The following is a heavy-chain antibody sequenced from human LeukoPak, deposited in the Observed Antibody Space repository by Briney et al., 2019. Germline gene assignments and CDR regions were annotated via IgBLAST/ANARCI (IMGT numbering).Heavy chain of an antibody. D-gene: IGHD3-22*01. Sequence: PGGSLRLSCAASGFTFSNYAMSRVRQAPGKGPEWVSAISGSGGRTYYADSVKGRFTISRDNSKNTLYLQMNSLRAEDTAVYYCAKSYDSSGYYVRNDAFDIWGQGTMVTVSS. CDR2: ISGSGGRT. CDR3: AKSYDSSGYYVRNDAFDI. CDR1: GFTFSNYA. V-gene: IGHV3-23*01. J-gene: IGHJ3*02.